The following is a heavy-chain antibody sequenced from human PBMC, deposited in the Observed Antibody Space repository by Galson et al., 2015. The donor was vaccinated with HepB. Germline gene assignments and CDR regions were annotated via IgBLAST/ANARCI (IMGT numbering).Heavy chain of an antibody. J-gene: IGHJ4*02. CDR3: AAVDYYDSSGYQNFDY. CDR2: IVVGSGNT. CDR1: GFTFTSSA. Sequence: SVKVSCKASGFTFTSSAVQWVRQARGQRLEWIGWIVVGSGNTNYAQKFQERVTITRDMSTSTAYMELSSLRSEDTAVYYCAAVDYYDSSGYQNFDYWGQGTLVTVSS. D-gene: IGHD3-22*01. V-gene: IGHV1-58*01.